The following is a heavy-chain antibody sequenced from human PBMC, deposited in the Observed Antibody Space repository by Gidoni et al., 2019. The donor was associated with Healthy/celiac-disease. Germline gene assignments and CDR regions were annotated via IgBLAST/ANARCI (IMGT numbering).Heavy chain of an antibody. CDR1: GFTFSSYG. D-gene: IGHD3-22*01. Sequence: QVQLVESGGGVFQPGRSLRLSCAASGFTFSSYGMHWVRQAPGKGLEWVAVISYDGSNKYYADSVKGRFTISRDNSKNTLYLQMNSLRAEDTAVYYCAKGGEYYDSSGYYLIDYWGQGTLVTVSS. V-gene: IGHV3-30*18. CDR3: AKGGEYYDSSGYYLIDY. J-gene: IGHJ4*02. CDR2: ISYDGSNK.